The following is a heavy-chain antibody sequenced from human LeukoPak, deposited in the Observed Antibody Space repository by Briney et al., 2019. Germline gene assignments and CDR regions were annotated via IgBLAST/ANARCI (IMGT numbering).Heavy chain of an antibody. D-gene: IGHD2-2*01. V-gene: IGHV3-30*18. CDR1: GFTFNNYG. CDR2: ISYDGRNK. CDR3: AKGPLRGTAAAIDY. J-gene: IGHJ4*02. Sequence: RPGGSLRLSCAASGFTFNNYGMHWVRQAPGKGQEWVAVISYDGRNKHYPDSVKGRFTISRDISTDTLWLQMDSLRTEDTAVYYCAKGPLRGTAAAIDYWGQGTLVTVSS.